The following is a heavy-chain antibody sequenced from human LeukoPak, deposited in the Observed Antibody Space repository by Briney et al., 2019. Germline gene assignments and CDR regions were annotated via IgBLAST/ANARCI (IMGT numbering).Heavy chain of an antibody. Sequence: SVKVSCKASGGTFSSYAISWVRQAPGQGLEWMGRIIPILGIANYAQKFQGRVTITADKSTSTAYMELSSLRSEDTAVYYCARDGGAATAGVFDPWGQGTLVTVSS. CDR3: ARDGGAATAGVFDP. D-gene: IGHD2-15*01. V-gene: IGHV1-69*04. J-gene: IGHJ5*02. CDR2: IIPILGIA. CDR1: GGTFSSYA.